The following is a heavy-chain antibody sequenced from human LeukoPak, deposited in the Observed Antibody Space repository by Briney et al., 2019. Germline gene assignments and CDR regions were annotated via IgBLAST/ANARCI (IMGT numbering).Heavy chain of an antibody. J-gene: IGHJ4*02. D-gene: IGHD3-9*01. V-gene: IGHV4-4*07. CDR2: IYTNGNT. Sequence: PSETLSLTCTVSGGSMTTYYWSWIRQPAGKGPEWIGRIYTNGNTIYNPSLESRGTMLIDTSKNQFSLELRSVTAADTALYYCARDYYDILTGCFDYWDQGAQVTVSP. CDR1: GGSMTTYY. CDR3: ARDYYDILTGCFDY.